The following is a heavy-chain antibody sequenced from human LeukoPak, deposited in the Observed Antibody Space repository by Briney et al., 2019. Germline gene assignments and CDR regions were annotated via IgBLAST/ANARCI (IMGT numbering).Heavy chain of an antibody. CDR3: ATVAVIRGVTYFDY. D-gene: IGHD3-10*01. V-gene: IGHV4-59*01. CDR2: LFYSGST. J-gene: IGHJ4*02. Sequence: KPSETLSLTCTVSGGSISSYYWSWIRQPPGKGLEWIAYLFYSGSTDYNPSLESRVTISVDTSKNQCSLKLRSVTAADTAVYYCATVAVIRGVTYFDYWGQGTLVTVSS. CDR1: GGSISSYY.